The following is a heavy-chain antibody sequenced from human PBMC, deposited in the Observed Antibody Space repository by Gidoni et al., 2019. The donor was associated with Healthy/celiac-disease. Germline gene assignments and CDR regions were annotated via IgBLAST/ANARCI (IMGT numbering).Heavy chain of an antibody. V-gene: IGHV1-69*01. Sequence: QVQLVQSGAEVKKPGSSVKVSCKASGGTFSSYAISWVRQAPGQGLEWMGGIIPIFGTANYAQKCQGRVTITADESTSTAYMELSSLRSEDTAVYYCARDFWDMNSYSSGYYGDWGQGTLVTVSS. CDR2: IIPIFGTA. CDR1: GGTFSSYA. D-gene: IGHD3-22*01. CDR3: ARDFWDMNSYSSGYYGD. J-gene: IGHJ4*02.